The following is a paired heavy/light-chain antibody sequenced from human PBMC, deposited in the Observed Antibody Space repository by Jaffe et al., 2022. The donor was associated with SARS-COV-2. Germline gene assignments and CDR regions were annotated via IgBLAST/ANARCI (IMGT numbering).Heavy chain of an antibody. J-gene: IGHJ5*02. CDR1: GFTFSNYW. D-gene: IGHD3-10*01. CDR2: INKDGSDK. Sequence: EVQLVESGGGLVQPGGSLRLSCAVSGFTFSNYWMTWVRQAPGKGLEWVANINKDGSDKNYVDSVKGRFTISRDNPKNSLYLQMNSLRADDTAVYYCAAWGVGPWGQGTLVTVSS. CDR3: AAWGVGP. V-gene: IGHV3-7*01.
Light chain of an antibody. V-gene: IGLV8-61*01. CDR3: ELYLGSGIGV. CDR2: NTN. J-gene: IGLJ3*02. Sequence: QTVVTQEPSFSVSPGGTVTFTCGLSSGSVSSSYYPSWYQQTPGQAPRTLIYNTNTRSSGVPDRFSGSILGNKAALTITGAQADDECDYYCELYLGSGIGVFGGGTKLTVL. CDR1: SGSVSSSYY.